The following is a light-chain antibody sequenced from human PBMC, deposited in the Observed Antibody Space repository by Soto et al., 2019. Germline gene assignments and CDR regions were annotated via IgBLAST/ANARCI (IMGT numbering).Light chain of an antibody. Sequence: DIQMTQAPSSLSASIGDRVTITCRASQSITRYLNWYQQKPGKAPRLLIYGASTLQSGVSSRFSGSGSGTDFTLTIGSLQPEDFATYYCQQSASAPRTFGQGTKVEIK. CDR1: QSITRY. V-gene: IGKV1-39*01. CDR3: QQSASAPRT. CDR2: GAS. J-gene: IGKJ1*01.